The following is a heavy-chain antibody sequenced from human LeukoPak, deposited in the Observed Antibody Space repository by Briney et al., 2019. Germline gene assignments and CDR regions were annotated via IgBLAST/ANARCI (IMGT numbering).Heavy chain of an antibody. CDR2: SSDYNGHM. J-gene: IGHJ3*02. D-gene: IGHD3-22*01. CDR3: ARSPRDGSGYECLGVFDI. V-gene: IGHV1-18*01. CDR1: GYVITTFC. Sequence: ASVKVSCKASGYVITTFCISWMRQAPGQELEWMGWSSDYNGHMRYAQKLQGRVTMTTDTSTDTAYMELRSLKSDDTAVYFCARSPRDGSGYECLGVFDIWGQGTKVTVSS.